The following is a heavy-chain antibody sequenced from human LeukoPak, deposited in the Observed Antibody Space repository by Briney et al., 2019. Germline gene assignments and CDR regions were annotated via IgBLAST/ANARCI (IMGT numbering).Heavy chain of an antibody. J-gene: IGHJ5*02. CDR1: GYTFTSYD. CDR3: ARIYYDILTGYRRFDP. CDR2: MNPNSGNT. V-gene: IGHV1-8*01. D-gene: IGHD3-9*01. Sequence: ASVKVSCKASGYTFTSYDINWVRQATGQGLEWMGWMNPNSGNTGYAQKFQGRVTMTRNTSISTAYMELSSLRSEYTAVYYCARIYYDILTGYRRFDPWGQGTLVTVSS.